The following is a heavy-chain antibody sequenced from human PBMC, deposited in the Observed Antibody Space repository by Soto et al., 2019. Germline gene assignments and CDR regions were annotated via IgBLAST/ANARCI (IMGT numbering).Heavy chain of an antibody. J-gene: IGHJ6*02. CDR1: GYTFTSYG. CDR2: INGYTGNT. V-gene: IGHV1-18*01. Sequence: QVQLVQSGAEVKKPGASVKVSCKTSGYTFTSYGLSWVRQAPGQGLEWMGWINGYTGNTNYAQKFQGRVTMTTDTATNTAYLDLWTLISDDTAVYYSARSWVTGKGGMDVWGQGTTVTVSS. D-gene: IGHD3-16*01. CDR3: ARSWVTGKGGMDV.